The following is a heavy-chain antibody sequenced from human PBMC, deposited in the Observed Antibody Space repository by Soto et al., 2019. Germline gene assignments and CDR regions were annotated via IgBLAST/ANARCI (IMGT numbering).Heavy chain of an antibody. D-gene: IGHD1-1*01. V-gene: IGHV4-4*07. Sequence: SETLSLTCTVSGASISGFYWSWIRKSAGKGLEWIGRIYATGTTDYNPSLKSRVMMSVDTSKKQFSLKLRPVTAADTAVYYCVRDGTKTLRDWLDPWGQG. CDR2: IYATGTT. CDR1: GASISGFY. J-gene: IGHJ5*02. CDR3: VRDGTKTLRDWLDP.